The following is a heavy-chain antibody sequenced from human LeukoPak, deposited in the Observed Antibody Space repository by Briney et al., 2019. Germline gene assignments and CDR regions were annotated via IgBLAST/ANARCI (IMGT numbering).Heavy chain of an antibody. J-gene: IGHJ6*02. CDR1: GYTFTGYY. CDR2: INPNSGGT. V-gene: IGHV1-2*02. CDR3: ARQTYDFWSGYTYYYYYGMDV. D-gene: IGHD3-3*01. Sequence: ASVKVSCKASGYTFTGYYMHWVRQAPGQGLEWMGWINPNSGGTNYAQKFQGRVTMTRDTSTSTVYMELRSLRSDDTAVYYCARQTYDFWSGYTYYYYYGMDVWGQGTTVTVSS.